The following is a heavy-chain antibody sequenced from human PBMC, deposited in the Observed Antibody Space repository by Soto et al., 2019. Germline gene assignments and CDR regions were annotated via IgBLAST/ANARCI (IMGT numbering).Heavy chain of an antibody. V-gene: IGHV3-30*18. CDR1: GFTFSSYG. Sequence: QVQLVESGGGVVQPGRSLRLSCAASGFTFSSYGMHWVRQAPGKGLEWVAVISYDGSNKYYADSVKGRFTISRDNSKNTLYLQMNSLRAEDTAVYYCAKETPYYDFWSGYYRGSGYYYIDVWGKGNTVTVSS. D-gene: IGHD3-3*01. J-gene: IGHJ6*03. CDR2: ISYDGSNK. CDR3: AKETPYYDFWSGYYRGSGYYYIDV.